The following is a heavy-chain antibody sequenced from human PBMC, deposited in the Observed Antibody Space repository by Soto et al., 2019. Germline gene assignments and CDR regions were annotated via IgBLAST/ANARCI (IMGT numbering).Heavy chain of an antibody. V-gene: IGHV3-53*01. J-gene: IGHJ3*01. D-gene: IGHD1-1*01. Sequence: DVQLVESGGGLIQPGESLRLSCAAFGLTVSGTKYVAWVRQAPGKGLEWVSALYDVFGSFYADSVKGRFTTSSDRSKSTLYLQMNDLSPDDAAVYYCAIWNEREHAYDVWGQGTTVIVSS. CDR1: GLTVSGTKY. CDR3: AIWNEREHAYDV. CDR2: LYDVFGS.